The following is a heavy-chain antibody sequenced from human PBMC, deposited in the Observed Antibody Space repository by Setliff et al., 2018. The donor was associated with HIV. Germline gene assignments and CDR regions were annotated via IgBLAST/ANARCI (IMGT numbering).Heavy chain of an antibody. CDR1: GASFRRHA. CDR2: IIPIFPSP. V-gene: IGHV1-69*13. Sequence: SVKVSCKTSGASFRRHAISWVRQAPGQGLEWMGGIIPIFPSPKYAEKFQGRVTITADESTSTAYMELSSLRFEDTAVYYCARSRGTWGTSFGYWGLGTLVTVSS. D-gene: IGHD3-16*01. CDR3: ARSRGTWGTSFGY. J-gene: IGHJ4*02.